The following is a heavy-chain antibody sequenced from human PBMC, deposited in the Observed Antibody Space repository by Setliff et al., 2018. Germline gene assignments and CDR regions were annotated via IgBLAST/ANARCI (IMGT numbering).Heavy chain of an antibody. J-gene: IGHJ3*02. V-gene: IGHV1-46*03. CDR1: GYTLSKYY. CDR2: INPSGGLT. Sequence: ASVKVSCKASGYTLSKYYMHWVRQAPGQGLEWMGIINPSGGLTKYAQKFQGRVTMTSDTSTNTVYMEVSSLRSEDTAVYYCARDRYYNSWSGTSITAPHDAFDIWGQGTMVTVS. D-gene: IGHD3-3*01. CDR3: ARDRYYNSWSGTSITAPHDAFDI.